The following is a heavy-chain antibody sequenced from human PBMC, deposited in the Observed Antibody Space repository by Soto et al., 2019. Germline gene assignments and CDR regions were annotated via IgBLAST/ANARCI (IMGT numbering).Heavy chain of an antibody. V-gene: IGHV1-2*04. J-gene: IGHJ6*02. D-gene: IGHD2-2*01. CDR2: INPNSGGT. CDR3: ARTYCSSTSCFPHYYGMDV. Sequence: QVQLVQSGAEVKKPGASVKVSCKASGYTFTGYYMHWVRQAPGQGLEWMGWINPNSGGTNYAQKFQGWVTMTRDTSISTAYMELSRLRSDDTAVYYCARTYCSSTSCFPHYYGMDVWGQGTTVTVSS. CDR1: GYTFTGYY.